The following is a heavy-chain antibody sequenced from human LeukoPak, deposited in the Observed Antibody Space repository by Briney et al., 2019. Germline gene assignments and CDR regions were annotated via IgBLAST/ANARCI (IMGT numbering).Heavy chain of an antibody. D-gene: IGHD6-13*01. J-gene: IGHJ3*02. CDR3: ARQDSSWYRHDAFDI. Sequence: SETLSLTCTVSGGSISSYYWSWIRQPPGKGLEWIGYIYYSGSTNYNPSLKSRVTISVDTSKNQFSLKLSSVTAADTAVYYCARQDSSWYRHDAFDIWGQGTMVTVSS. V-gene: IGHV4-59*12. CDR1: GGSISSYY. CDR2: IYYSGST.